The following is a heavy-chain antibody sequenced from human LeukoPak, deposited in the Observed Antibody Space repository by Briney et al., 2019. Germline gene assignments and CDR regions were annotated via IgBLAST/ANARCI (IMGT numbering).Heavy chain of an antibody. V-gene: IGHV4-39*01. CDR2: IYYSGST. D-gene: IGHD6-13*01. CDR3: ARQGPIAAAGMRVAFDI. CDR1: GGSISSSSYY. Sequence: SETLSLTCTVSGGSISSSSYYWGWIRQPPGKGLEWIGSIYYSGSTYYNPSLKSRVTTSVDTSKNQFSLKLSSVTAADTAVYYCARQGPIAAAGMRVAFDIWGQGTMVTVSS. J-gene: IGHJ3*02.